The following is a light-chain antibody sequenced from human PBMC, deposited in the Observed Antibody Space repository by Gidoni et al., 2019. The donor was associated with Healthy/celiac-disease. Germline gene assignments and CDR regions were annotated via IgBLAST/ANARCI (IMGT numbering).Light chain of an antibody. CDR3: NSRDSNLVL. CDR2: GKN. V-gene: IGLV3-19*01. CDR1: SLRSYY. J-gene: IGLJ2*01. Sequence: ALGQTVRITCQGDSLRSYYASWYQQKPGQAPVLVIFGKNNRPSGIPDRFSGSSSGNTASLTITGAQAEDEADYYCNSRDSNLVLFGGGTKLTVL.